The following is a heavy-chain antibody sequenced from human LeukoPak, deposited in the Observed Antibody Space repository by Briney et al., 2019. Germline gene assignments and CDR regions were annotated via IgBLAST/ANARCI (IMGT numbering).Heavy chain of an antibody. J-gene: IGHJ3*02. Sequence: GSSVKVSCKASGGTFSSYAISWVRQAPGQGLEWMGRIIPILGIANYAQKSQGRVTITADKSTSTAYMELSSLRSEDTAVYYCARGSRVLVLYRTYAFDIWGQGTMVTVSS. D-gene: IGHD6-6*01. CDR3: ARGSRVLVLYRTYAFDI. CDR2: IIPILGIA. CDR1: GGTFSSYA. V-gene: IGHV1-69*04.